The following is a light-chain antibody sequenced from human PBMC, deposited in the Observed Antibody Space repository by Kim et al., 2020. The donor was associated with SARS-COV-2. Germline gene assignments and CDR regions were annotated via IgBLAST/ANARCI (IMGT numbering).Light chain of an antibody. CDR1: QYINTY. V-gene: IGKV1-39*01. CDR3: QQSYSIPHT. J-gene: IGKJ3*01. CDR2: GAS. Sequence: DIQMTQSPSSLSVSVGDRVTITCRASQYINTYLNWYQQKAGKAPNLLVYGASTLEGGVPSRFSGSGSGTDFTLPISSVQPEDFATYYCQQSYSIPHTFGPGTKVDIK.